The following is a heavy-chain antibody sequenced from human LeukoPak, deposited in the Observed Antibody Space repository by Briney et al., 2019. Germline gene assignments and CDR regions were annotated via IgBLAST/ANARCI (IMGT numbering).Heavy chain of an antibody. Sequence: SETLSLTCTVSGGSISSYYWSWVRQPPGKGLEWIGYIYYSGSTNYNPSLKGRVTISVDTSKNQFSLKLSSVTAADTAENYCARAVYGGNFLGYWGQGSLVTVSS. J-gene: IGHJ4*02. CDR2: IYYSGST. V-gene: IGHV4-59*01. D-gene: IGHD4-23*01. CDR1: GGSISSYY. CDR3: ARAVYGGNFLGY.